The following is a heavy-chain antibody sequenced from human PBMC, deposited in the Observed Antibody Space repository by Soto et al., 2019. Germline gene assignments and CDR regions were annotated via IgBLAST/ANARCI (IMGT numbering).Heavy chain of an antibody. CDR3: ARDSGRAPTMIVVAGMDV. D-gene: IGHD3-22*01. CDR1: GYTFTSYY. V-gene: IGHV1-46*01. J-gene: IGHJ6*02. CDR2: INPSGGST. Sequence: QVQLVQSGAEVKKPGASVKVSCKASGYTFTSYYMHWVRQAPGQGLEWMGIINPSGGSTSYAQKFPGRGTMTRDTATSTVYMELSSLRSEDTAVDYCARDSGRAPTMIVVAGMDVWGQGTTVTVSS.